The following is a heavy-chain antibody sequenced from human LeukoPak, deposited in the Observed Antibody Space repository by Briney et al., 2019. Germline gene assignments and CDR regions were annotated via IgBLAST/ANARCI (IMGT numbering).Heavy chain of an antibody. CDR3: ARVWFGELFAYNWFDP. V-gene: IGHV4-59*01. D-gene: IGHD3-10*01. J-gene: IGHJ5*02. CDR2: IYYSGST. Sequence: SETLSLTCTVSGGSISSYYWSWIRQPPGKGLEWIGYIYYSGSTSYNPSLKSRVTISVDTSKNQFSLKLSSVTAADTAVYCCARVWFGELFAYNWFDPWGQGTLVTVSS. CDR1: GGSISSYY.